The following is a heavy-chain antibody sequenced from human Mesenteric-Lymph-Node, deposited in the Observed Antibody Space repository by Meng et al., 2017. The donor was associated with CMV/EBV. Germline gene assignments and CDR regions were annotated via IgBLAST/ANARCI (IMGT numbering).Heavy chain of an antibody. D-gene: IGHD2-15*01. J-gene: IGHJ4*02. CDR3: ARGMVHCSGGACYPEKFDY. V-gene: IGHV4-34*01. CDR2: IHHSGST. CDR1: SFSVYY. Sequence: SFSVYYWTLIRQPPGQGLEWIGEIHHSGSTNSNPSLKSRVSISIDTSKNQFSLRLNSVTAADTAMYYCARGMVHCSGGACYPEKFDYWGQGTLVTVSS.